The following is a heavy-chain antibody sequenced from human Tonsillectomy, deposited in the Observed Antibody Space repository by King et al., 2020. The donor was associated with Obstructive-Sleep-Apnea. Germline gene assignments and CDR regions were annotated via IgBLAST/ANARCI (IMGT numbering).Heavy chain of an antibody. CDR3: AKEMIATAASGGMDV. J-gene: IGHJ6*02. CDR2: ISYDGSNK. V-gene: IGHV3-30*18. D-gene: IGHD6-13*01. Sequence: VQLVQSGGGVVQPGRSLRLSCAASGFTFSSYGMHWVRQAPGKGLEWVAAISYDGSNKYYADSVKGRFTVSRDNSKNTLYLQMNSLRPEDTAVYYCAKEMIATAASGGMDVWGQGTTVTVSS. CDR1: GFTFSSYG.